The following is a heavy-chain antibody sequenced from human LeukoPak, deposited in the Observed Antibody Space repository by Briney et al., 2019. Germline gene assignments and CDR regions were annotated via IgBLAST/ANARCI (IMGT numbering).Heavy chain of an antibody. CDR3: ASDWGDGDRFDF. D-gene: IGHD4-17*01. CDR2: IKYDGSDK. Sequence: GGSLRLSCAASGFTFSSYWMSWVRQAPGKGLEWVANIKYDGSDKYYVDSVKGRFTISRDNTKNSLYLQMNSVRAEDTAVYYCASDWGDGDRFDFWGQGTLVTVSS. CDR1: GFTFSSYW. V-gene: IGHV3-7*01. J-gene: IGHJ4*02.